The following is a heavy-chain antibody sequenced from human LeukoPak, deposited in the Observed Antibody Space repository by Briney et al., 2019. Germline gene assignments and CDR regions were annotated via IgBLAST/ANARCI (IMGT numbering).Heavy chain of an antibody. CDR2: IYYSGST. J-gene: IGHJ3*02. V-gene: IGHV4-39*07. CDR3: ASHVVAVAAPLDAFDI. D-gene: IGHD2-15*01. CDR1: GGSISSSSYY. Sequence: SETLSLTCTVSGGSISSSSYYWGWIRQPPGKGLEWIGSIYYSGSTYYNPSLKSRVTISVDTSKNQFSLKLSSVTAADTAVYYCASHVVAVAAPLDAFDIWGQGTMVTVSS.